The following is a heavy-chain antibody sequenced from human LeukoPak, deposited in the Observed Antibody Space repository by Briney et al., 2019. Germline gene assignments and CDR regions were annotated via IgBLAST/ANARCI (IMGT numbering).Heavy chain of an antibody. Sequence: GGSLRLSCAASGFTFSSYGMHWVRQAPGKGLAWVAFVRYDGSNKYYADSVRGRFTISRDNSKNTLYLQMNSLRGEDTAVYYCARYSNWSLDCWGQGTLVTVSS. D-gene: IGHD6-13*01. CDR1: GFTFSSYG. J-gene: IGHJ4*02. V-gene: IGHV3-30*02. CDR2: VRYDGSNK. CDR3: ARYSNWSLDC.